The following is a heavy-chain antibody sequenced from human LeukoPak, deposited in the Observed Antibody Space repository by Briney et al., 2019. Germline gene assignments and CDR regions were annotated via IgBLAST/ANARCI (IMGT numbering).Heavy chain of an antibody. Sequence: ASVTVSYKASGYTFTGYYMHWVRQAPGQELEWMGWINPNSGGTNYAQKFQGRVTMTRDTSISTAYMELSRLRSDDTAVYYCARELYCGGDCYSEIGYWGQGTLVTVYS. CDR1: GYTFTGYY. CDR3: ARELYCGGDCYSEIGY. V-gene: IGHV1-2*02. J-gene: IGHJ4*02. D-gene: IGHD2-21*02. CDR2: INPNSGGT.